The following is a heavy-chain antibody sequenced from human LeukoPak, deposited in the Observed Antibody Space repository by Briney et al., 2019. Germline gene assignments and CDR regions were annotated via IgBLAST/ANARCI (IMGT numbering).Heavy chain of an antibody. CDR1: GGSLSSGGYY. D-gene: IGHD6-13*01. J-gene: IGHJ4*02. CDR3: ARDFRSSWRFDY. V-gene: IGHV4-31*03. CDR2: IYYSGST. Sequence: SETLSPTCTVSGGSLSSGGYYWSWIRQHPGKGLEWIRYIYYSGSTYYNPSLKSRVTISVDTSKNQFSLKLSSVTAADTAVYYCARDFRSSWRFDYWGQGTLVTVSS.